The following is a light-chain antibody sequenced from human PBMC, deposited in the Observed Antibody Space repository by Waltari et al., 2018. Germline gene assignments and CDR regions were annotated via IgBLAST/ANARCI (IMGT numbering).Light chain of an antibody. CDR2: GGS. CDR1: SSDVGSYKF. J-gene: IGLJ2*01. Sequence: QSALTQPASVSGSPGQSITISCTGSSSDVGSYKFVSWYQQHPGKAPQLMIYGGSQRPSGVSNRFSGSKSGNTASLTISGLRAEDEADYYCCSYAGSSPHVIVGGGTKLTVL. CDR3: CSYAGSSPHVI. V-gene: IGLV2-23*01.